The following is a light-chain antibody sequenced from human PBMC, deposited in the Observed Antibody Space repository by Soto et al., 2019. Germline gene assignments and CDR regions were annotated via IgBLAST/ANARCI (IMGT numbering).Light chain of an antibody. J-gene: IGKJ1*01. Sequence: DIQMTQSPSTLSASVGDRVTITCRASESMSNCLAWYQQKPGKAPKLLISGASSLQSGVPSRFSGSASGTEFTLTISSLQPDDIANYYCQHCHRYLTLGQGTKVDLK. CDR2: GAS. CDR3: QHCHRYLT. V-gene: IGKV1-5*01. CDR1: ESMSNC.